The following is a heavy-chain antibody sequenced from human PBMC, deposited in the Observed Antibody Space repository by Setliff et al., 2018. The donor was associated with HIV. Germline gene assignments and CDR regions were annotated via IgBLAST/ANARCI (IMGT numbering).Heavy chain of an antibody. CDR2: ISSTGTYI. Sequence: GGSLRLSCAASGFNFSTHTMNWIRQAPGKGLEWVSSISSTGTYIYYADSVKGRFTISRDNAKNSLYLQMNSLRAEDTAVYYCASFDYYGSGSYRPAPAWGQGTLVTVSS. CDR1: GFNFSTHT. CDR3: ASFDYYGSGSYRPAPA. V-gene: IGHV3-21*01. D-gene: IGHD3-10*01. J-gene: IGHJ4*02.